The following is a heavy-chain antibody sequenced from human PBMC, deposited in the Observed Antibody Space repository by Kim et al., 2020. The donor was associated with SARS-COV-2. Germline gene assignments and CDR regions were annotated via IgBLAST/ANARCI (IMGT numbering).Heavy chain of an antibody. CDR3: AKEKWYYDSSGYTFDY. Sequence: GSLRLSCAASGFTFSSYAMSWVRQAPGKGLEWVSAISGSGGSTYYADSVKGRFTISRDNSKNTLYLQMNSLRAEDTAVYYCAKEKWYYDSSGYTFDYWGQGTLVTVSS. D-gene: IGHD3-22*01. J-gene: IGHJ4*02. CDR2: ISGSGGST. V-gene: IGHV3-23*01. CDR1: GFTFSSYA.